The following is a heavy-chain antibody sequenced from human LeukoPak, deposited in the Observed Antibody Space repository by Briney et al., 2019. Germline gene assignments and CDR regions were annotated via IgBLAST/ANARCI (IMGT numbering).Heavy chain of an antibody. V-gene: IGHV1-18*01. D-gene: IGHD2-2*01. CDR3: ARVPDIVVVPGAPRALAIA. J-gene: IGHJ5*02. Sequence: ASVKVSCKASGYTFTSYGISWVRQAPGQGLEWMGWISAYNGNTNYAQKLQGRVTMTTDTSTSTAYTELRSLRSDDTAVYYCARVPDIVVVPGAPRALAIAWGQGTLVTVSS. CDR2: ISAYNGNT. CDR1: GYTFTSYG.